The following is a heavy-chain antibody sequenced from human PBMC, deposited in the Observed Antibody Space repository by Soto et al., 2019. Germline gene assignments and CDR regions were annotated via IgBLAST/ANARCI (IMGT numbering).Heavy chain of an antibody. Sequence: QITLKESGPTLVKPTQTLTLTCTFSGFSLSTHTVGVAWIRQPPGKALEWLALIYWDEDKRYSPSLKSRLTITKDTSKNQLVITMTNMDPVDTATYYCAHIVPFYYRGYNFEFWGQRILVTVSS. CDR3: AHIVPFYYRGYNFEF. CDR2: IYWDEDK. V-gene: IGHV2-5*02. J-gene: IGHJ4*02. D-gene: IGHD3-10*01. CDR1: GFSLSTHTVG.